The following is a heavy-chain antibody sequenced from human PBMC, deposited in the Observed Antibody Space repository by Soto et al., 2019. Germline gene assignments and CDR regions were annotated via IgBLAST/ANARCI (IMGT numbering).Heavy chain of an antibody. D-gene: IGHD5-18*01. CDR2: IWYDGSNE. J-gene: IGHJ4*02. V-gene: IGHV3-33*01. Sequence: SLRLSCAASGFTFSTYGMHWVRQAPGKGLEWVAVIWYDGSNEYYADSVRGRFTIPRDNSKNTLFLQMNSLTAEDTAVYYCARGYNYADYWGQGTQVT. CDR3: ARGYNYADY. CDR1: GFTFSTYG.